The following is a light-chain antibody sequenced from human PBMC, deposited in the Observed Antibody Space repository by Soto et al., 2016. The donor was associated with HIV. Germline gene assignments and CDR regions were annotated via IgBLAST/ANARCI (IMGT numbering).Light chain of an antibody. CDR3: QVWDVSSDHVV. Sequence: SYELTQPPSLSVAPRKTARITCGGNNVGSKSVHWYQQKPGQAPVLVVYDDSDRPSGIPERFSGSNSGNTATLTINRVEAGDEADYYCQVWDVSSDHVVFGGRTKLTVL. CDR2: DDS. J-gene: IGLJ2*01. CDR1: NVGSKS. V-gene: IGLV3-21*03.